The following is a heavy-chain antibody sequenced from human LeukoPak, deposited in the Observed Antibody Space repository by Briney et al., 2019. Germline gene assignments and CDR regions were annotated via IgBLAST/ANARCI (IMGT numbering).Heavy chain of an antibody. V-gene: IGHV4-4*07. CDR3: ARGRTEDWFDP. CDR1: GGSISSYY. D-gene: IGHD1-1*01. CDR2: MYTSGST. Sequence: SETLSLTCSVSGGSISSYYWSWIRQPAGKQPEWIGRMYTSGSTYYNPSLKSRVTMSADTSKNQFSLKLTSVTAADTAVYYCARGRTEDWFDPWGQGTLVTVSS. J-gene: IGHJ5*02.